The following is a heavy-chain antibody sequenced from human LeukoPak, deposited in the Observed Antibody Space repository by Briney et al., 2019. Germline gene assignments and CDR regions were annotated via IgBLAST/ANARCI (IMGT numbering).Heavy chain of an antibody. D-gene: IGHD3-10*02. J-gene: IGHJ6*04. CDR1: GFTFSSYE. V-gene: IGHV3-48*03. CDR2: ISSSGSTI. Sequence: GGSLRLSCAASGFTFSSYEMNWARQAPGKGLEWVSYISSSGSTIHYADSVKGRLTISRDNAKNSLYLQMNSLRAEDTAVYYCAELGITMIGGVWGKGTTVTISS. CDR3: AELGITMIGGV.